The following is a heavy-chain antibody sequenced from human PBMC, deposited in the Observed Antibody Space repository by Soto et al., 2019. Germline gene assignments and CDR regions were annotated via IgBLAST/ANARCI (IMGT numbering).Heavy chain of an antibody. Sequence: ASVKVSCKASGYTFSSYYMHWVRQAPGQGLEWVGLINPGTGATTYAQKFQGRATMTSDTSTSTVYMELRSLASEDTAVYYCARDHIAAADTYALDIWGQGTMVTVSS. J-gene: IGHJ3*02. CDR2: INPGTGAT. CDR1: GYTFSSYY. D-gene: IGHD6-25*01. V-gene: IGHV1-46*01. CDR3: ARDHIAAADTYALDI.